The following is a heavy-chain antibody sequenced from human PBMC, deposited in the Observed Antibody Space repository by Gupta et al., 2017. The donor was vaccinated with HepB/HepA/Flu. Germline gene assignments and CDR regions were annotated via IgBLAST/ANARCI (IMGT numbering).Heavy chain of an antibody. V-gene: IGHV2-5*01. Sequence: QITLKESGPTLVKPTQTLTLTCAFSGFSLTTTGVGVGWIRQPPGKALEWLALTYWNNDKQYSPSLESRLTVTKDTSKNQVVLSMTNIDPLDTATYFCAHAERGSHFFYFDYWGQGTLVTVSS. CDR2: TYWNNDK. CDR1: GFSLTTTGVG. CDR3: AHAERGSHFFYFDY. J-gene: IGHJ4*02. D-gene: IGHD1-1*01.